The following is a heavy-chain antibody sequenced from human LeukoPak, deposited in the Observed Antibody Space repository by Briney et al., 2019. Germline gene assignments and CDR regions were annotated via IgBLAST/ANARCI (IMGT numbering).Heavy chain of an antibody. CDR2: ISGSGGST. CDR1: RFTFSSSA. J-gene: IGHJ4*02. CDR3: AKGGPQFFDY. Sequence: GGSLRLSCEASRFTFSSSAMSWVRQAPGKGLEWVSTISGSGGSTYSTDSVKGRFTISRDNPKGTLYLQMNSLRVEDTAIYYCAKGGPQFFDYWGQGTLVTVSS. V-gene: IGHV3-23*01. D-gene: IGHD5-24*01.